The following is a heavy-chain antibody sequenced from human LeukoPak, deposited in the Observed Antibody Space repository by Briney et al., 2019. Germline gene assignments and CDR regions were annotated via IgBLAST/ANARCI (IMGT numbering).Heavy chain of an antibody. V-gene: IGHV4-34*01. CDR2: INHSGST. CDR1: GGSFSGYY. CDR3: ARGPWFDP. J-gene: IGHJ5*02. Sequence: SETLSLTCAVYGGSFSGYYWSWIRQPPGKGLEWIGEINHSGSTNYNPSLKGRVTISVDTSKNQFSLKLSSVTAADTAVYYCARGPWFDPWGQGTLVTVSS.